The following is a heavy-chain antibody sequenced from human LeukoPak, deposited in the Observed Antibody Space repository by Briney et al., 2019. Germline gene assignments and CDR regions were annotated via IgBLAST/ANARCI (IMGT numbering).Heavy chain of an antibody. CDR3: ARMGYSGYDRISGAFDI. J-gene: IGHJ3*02. CDR1: GGTFSSYA. Sequence: GSSVKVSCKASGGTFSSYAISWVRQAPGQGLEWMGGIIPIFGTANYAQKFQGRVTITADESTSTAYMELSSLRSEDTAVYYCARMGYSGYDRISGAFDIWGQGTMVTVSS. V-gene: IGHV1-69*01. D-gene: IGHD5-12*01. CDR2: IIPIFGTA.